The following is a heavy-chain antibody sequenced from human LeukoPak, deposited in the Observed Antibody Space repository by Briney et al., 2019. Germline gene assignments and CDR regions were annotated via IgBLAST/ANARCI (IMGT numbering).Heavy chain of an antibody. Sequence: SVKVSCKASGGTFSSYAISWVRQAPGQGLEWMGGIIPIFGTANYAQKFQGRVTITADESTSTAYMELSSPRSEDTAVYYCARGSKEDGYPWGDYWGQGTLVTVSS. J-gene: IGHJ4*02. CDR2: IIPIFGTA. V-gene: IGHV1-69*01. D-gene: IGHD5-24*01. CDR1: GGTFSSYA. CDR3: ARGSKEDGYPWGDY.